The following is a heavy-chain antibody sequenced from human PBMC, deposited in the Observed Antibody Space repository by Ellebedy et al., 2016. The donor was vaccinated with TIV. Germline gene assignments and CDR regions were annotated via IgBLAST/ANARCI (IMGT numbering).Heavy chain of an antibody. Sequence: GESLKISXRASGFNFGDYATSWFRQTPGKGLEWIGYIRSIAYGATTDYAPSVKDRFTISRDDSESIAYLQISSLKPEDTAMYYCSRSVNTAYWGQGTLVTVSS. J-gene: IGHJ4*02. CDR1: GFNFGDYA. V-gene: IGHV3-49*03. CDR2: IRSIAYGATT. D-gene: IGHD2-21*02. CDR3: SRSVNTAY.